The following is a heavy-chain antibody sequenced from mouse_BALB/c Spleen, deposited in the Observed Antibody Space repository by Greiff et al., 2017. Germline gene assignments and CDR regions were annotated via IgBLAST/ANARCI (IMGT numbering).Heavy chain of an antibody. CDR1: GYTFSSYW. CDR2: ILPGSGST. CDR3: ARGGIYDGYYGFAY. D-gene: IGHD2-3*01. J-gene: IGHJ3*01. V-gene: IGHV1-9*01. Sequence: QVQLKESGAELMKPGASVKISCKATGYTFSSYWIEWVKQRPGHGLEWIGEILPGSGSTNYNEKFKGKATFTADTSSNTAYMQLSSLTSEDSAVYYCARGGIYDGYYGFAYWGQGTLVTVSA.